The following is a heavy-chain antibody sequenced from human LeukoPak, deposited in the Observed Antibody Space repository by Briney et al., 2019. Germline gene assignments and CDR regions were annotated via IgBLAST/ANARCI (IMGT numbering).Heavy chain of an antibody. D-gene: IGHD5-18*01. V-gene: IGHV3-15*01. J-gene: IGHJ3*02. CDR2: VKSKAGGGTT. CDR3: TIEGYTYGFHAFEI. Sequence: GGSPKLSCPASEFTLNNAWMGWVRQAPGKGLEWVGRVKSKAGGGTTECAAYLKGRFTISRDDSPHTLSLQMNTREPEDTAVCYCTIEGYTYGFHAFEIWGQGKTMTVSS. CDR1: EFTLNNAW.